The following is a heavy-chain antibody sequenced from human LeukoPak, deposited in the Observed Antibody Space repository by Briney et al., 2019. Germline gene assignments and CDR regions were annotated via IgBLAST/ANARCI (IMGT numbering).Heavy chain of an antibody. CDR2: MSPNSGDT. V-gene: IGHV1-8*01. CDR1: GYTFTSYD. CDR3: AKDLGLLWFGTFDY. D-gene: IGHD3-10*01. Sequence: ASVKVSCKASGYTFTSYDFNWVRQATGQRPEWMGWMSPNSGDTGYAQKFQDRVTMTRNTSISTAYMELSSLRSDDTAVYYCAKDLGLLWFGTFDYWGQGILVTVSS. J-gene: IGHJ4*02.